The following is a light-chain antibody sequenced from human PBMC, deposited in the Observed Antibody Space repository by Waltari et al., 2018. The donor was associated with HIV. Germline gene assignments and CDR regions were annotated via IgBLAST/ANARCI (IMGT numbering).Light chain of an antibody. CDR2: RTI. CDR3: ATWDNSLSGHVI. J-gene: IGLJ2*01. V-gene: IGLV1-47*01. CDR1: SSNIGNNS. Sequence: QSVLTQPPSASETPGQTVTISCSGSSSNIGNNSVYWYQQFPGTAPKLLIYRTIQRPSGVPDRFSGSKSGASASLAISGVRSEDEADYYCATWDNSLSGHVIFGGGTKLTVL.